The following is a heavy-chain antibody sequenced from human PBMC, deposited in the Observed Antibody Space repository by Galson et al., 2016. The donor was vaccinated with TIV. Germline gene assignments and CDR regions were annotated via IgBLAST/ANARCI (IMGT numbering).Heavy chain of an antibody. D-gene: IGHD2-15*01. CDR1: GFTFSSYA. CDR3: AKHFNRDIDLDGNLDV. CDR2: VSGSGGSR. Sequence: SLRLSCAASGFTFSSYAMSWVRQAPGKGLEWVSYVSGSGGSRYYADSVKGRFTISRDNSKNTMSMQMNSLRAEDTAVYYCAKHFNRDIDLDGNLDVWGQGTTVTVS. J-gene: IGHJ6*02. V-gene: IGHV3-23*01.